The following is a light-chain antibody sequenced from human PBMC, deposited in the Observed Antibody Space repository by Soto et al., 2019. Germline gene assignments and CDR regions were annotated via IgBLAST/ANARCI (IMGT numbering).Light chain of an antibody. V-gene: IGLV2-14*01. Sequence: QSALTHPASVSGSPGESITISCTGASSDIGGYNYVSWFQQHPGKAPKLMIYQVNNRPSGVSIRFSGSKSGSTASLTISGLQAEDEADYYCNSYTSSNTPYVFGTGTKVTVL. CDR2: QVN. CDR1: SSDIGGYNY. J-gene: IGLJ1*01. CDR3: NSYTSSNTPYV.